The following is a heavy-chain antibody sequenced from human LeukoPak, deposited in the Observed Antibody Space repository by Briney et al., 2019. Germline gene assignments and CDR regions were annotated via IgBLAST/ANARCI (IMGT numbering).Heavy chain of an antibody. CDR2: IYYSGST. J-gene: IGHJ3*02. V-gene: IGHV4-59*08. CDR1: GGSISSYY. Sequence: SETLSLTCTVSGGSISSYYWSWIRQPPGKGLEWIGYIYYSGSTNYNPSPKSRVTISVDTSKNQFSLKLSSVTAADTAVYYCARHRPDAFDIWGQGTMVTVSS. CDR3: ARHRPDAFDI.